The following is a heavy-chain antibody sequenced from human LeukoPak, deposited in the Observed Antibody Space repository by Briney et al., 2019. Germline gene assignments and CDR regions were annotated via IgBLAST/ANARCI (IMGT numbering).Heavy chain of an antibody. Sequence: SQTLSLTCTVSGGSISSGDYYWSWIRQPPGKGLEWIGYIYYSGSTYYNPSLKSRVTISVDTSKNQFSLKLSSVTAADTAVYYCARDRYYYDSSGYAPLWYFDLGGRGTLVTVS. V-gene: IGHV4-30-4*01. CDR2: IYYSGST. CDR1: GGSISSGDYY. CDR3: ARDRYYYDSSGYAPLWYFDL. D-gene: IGHD3-22*01. J-gene: IGHJ2*01.